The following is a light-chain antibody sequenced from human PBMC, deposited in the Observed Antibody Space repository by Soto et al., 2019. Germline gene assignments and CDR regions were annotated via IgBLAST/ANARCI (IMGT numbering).Light chain of an antibody. CDR1: QSVSSY. J-gene: IGKJ4*01. Sequence: EIVLTQSPATLSLSPGERATLSCRASQSVSSYLAWYQQKPGQAPRLLIYDASNRATGIPARFSGSGSGTDFTLTISSLEPEDFAVYYCQQRINSLTFGGGTKV. CDR2: DAS. V-gene: IGKV3-11*01. CDR3: QQRINSLT.